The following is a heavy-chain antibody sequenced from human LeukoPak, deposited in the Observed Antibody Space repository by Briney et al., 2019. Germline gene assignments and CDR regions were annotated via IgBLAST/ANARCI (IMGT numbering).Heavy chain of an antibody. CDR1: GFTVSNSH. Sequence: GGSLRLSCAVSGFTVSNSHLTWVRQAPGKGLECVSILYNTATTFYADSVKGRFTISRDNSRNTVYLQMNRLRVEDTAVYYCAGFGGYSLWGQGTLVTVSS. D-gene: IGHD4-23*01. J-gene: IGHJ4*02. V-gene: IGHV3-66*01. CDR2: LYNTATT. CDR3: AGFGGYSL.